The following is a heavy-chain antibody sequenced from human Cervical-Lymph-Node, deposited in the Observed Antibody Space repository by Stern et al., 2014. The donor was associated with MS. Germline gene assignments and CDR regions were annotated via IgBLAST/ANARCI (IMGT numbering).Heavy chain of an antibody. J-gene: IGHJ3*02. CDR2: VNAGTGNT. V-gene: IGHV1-3*01. D-gene: IGHD1-26*01. CDR1: GYTFSIYA. Sequence: VQLVESGAEVKKPGASVKVSCKSFGYTFSIYAMHWVRQAPGQRLEWLGWVNAGTGNTKYSQKLQGRVTVTRDTSASTAYMELSSLRSEDTAVYYCARGEWELLSRDSFDIWGQGTMVTVSS. CDR3: ARGEWELLSRDSFDI.